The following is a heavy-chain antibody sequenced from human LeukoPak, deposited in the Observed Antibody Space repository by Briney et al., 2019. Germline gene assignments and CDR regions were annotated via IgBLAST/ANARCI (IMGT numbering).Heavy chain of an antibody. Sequence: GGSLRLSCAASGFTFSSYWMSWVRQAPGKGLEGVANIKQGGSEKYYVDSVKGRFTISRDNAKNCLYLQMNSLRAEDTAVYYCARGPTRANSSDYWGQGTLVTVSS. J-gene: IGHJ4*02. D-gene: IGHD2/OR15-2a*01. CDR2: IKQGGSEK. CDR3: ARGPTRANSSDY. CDR1: GFTFSSYW. V-gene: IGHV3-7*01.